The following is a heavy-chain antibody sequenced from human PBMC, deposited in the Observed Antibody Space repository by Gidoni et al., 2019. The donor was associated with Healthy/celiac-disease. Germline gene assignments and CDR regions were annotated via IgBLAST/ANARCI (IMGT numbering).Heavy chain of an antibody. CDR2: IYYSGST. D-gene: IGHD4-17*01. CDR1: GGSISSSSYY. V-gene: IGHV4-39*01. Sequence: QLQLQESGPGLVKPSETLSLTCTVSGGSISSSSYYWGWLRQPPGKGLEWIGSIYYSGSTYYNPSLKSRVTISVDTSKNQFSLKLSSVTAADTAVYCCARHREENGAPQWFDPWSQGTLVTVSS. J-gene: IGHJ5*02. CDR3: ARHREENGAPQWFDP.